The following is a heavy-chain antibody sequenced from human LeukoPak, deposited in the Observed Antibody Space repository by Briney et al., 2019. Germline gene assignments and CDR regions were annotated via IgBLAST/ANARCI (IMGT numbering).Heavy chain of an antibody. CDR3: ARRVYGDYGNWFDP. D-gene: IGHD4-17*01. Sequence: PSETLSLTCTVSGGSISSYYWSWIRQPPGKGLEWIGYIYYSGSTNYNPSLKSRVTVSVDTSKNQFSLKLYSVTAADTAVYYCARRVYGDYGNWFDPWGQGTLVTVSS. CDR2: IYYSGST. J-gene: IGHJ5*02. V-gene: IGHV4-59*01. CDR1: GGSISSYY.